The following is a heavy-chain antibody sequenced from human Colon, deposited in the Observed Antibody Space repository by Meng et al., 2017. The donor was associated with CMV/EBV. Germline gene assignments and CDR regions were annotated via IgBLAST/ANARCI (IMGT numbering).Heavy chain of an antibody. Sequence: KTSRYTFTTYFMHWVRQAPGPGLEWVGVIIPSDGTTTYAQKFQGRVAMTRDTSTKTLYLALSGLRSDDTAVYYCARGGSGRFPDYDYWGQGALVTVSS. CDR1: RYTFTTYF. CDR3: ARGGSGRFPDYDY. D-gene: IGHD1-26*01. CDR2: IIPSDGTT. J-gene: IGHJ4*02. V-gene: IGHV1-46*01.